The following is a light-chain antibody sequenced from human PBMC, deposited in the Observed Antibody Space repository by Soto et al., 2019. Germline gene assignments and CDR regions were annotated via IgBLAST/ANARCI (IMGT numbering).Light chain of an antibody. CDR3: QQYSTYTPRT. J-gene: IGKJ1*01. CDR2: EAS. V-gene: IGKV3-20*01. Sequence: VLTQAPATLSLSPGERATLSCRASQSVSSSSLAWYQQNPGQAPRLLIYEASSRATGIPDRFSGSGSGTELTLTISSLQPDDFATYYCQQYSTYTPRTFGQGTKVDIK. CDR1: QSVSSSS.